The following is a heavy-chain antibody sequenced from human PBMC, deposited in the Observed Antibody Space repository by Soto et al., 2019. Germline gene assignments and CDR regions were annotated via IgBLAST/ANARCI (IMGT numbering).Heavy chain of an antibody. J-gene: IGHJ6*02. V-gene: IGHV1-2*02. CDR2: INPNSGVT. D-gene: IGHD3-16*01. CDR1: GDTLTGYY. CDR3: ARDKRFAPTVPYYYGLDV. Sequence: SVKVSFKVAGDTLTGYYMHWVRQAPGQGLEWMGWINPNSGVTNYAQEFQGRVTMTRDTSISTAYMELSRLRSDDTAVFYCARDKRFAPTVPYYYGLDVWGQGTTVTVSS.